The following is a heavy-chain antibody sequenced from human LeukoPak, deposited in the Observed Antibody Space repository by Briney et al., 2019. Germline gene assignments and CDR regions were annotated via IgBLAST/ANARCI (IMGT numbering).Heavy chain of an antibody. Sequence: GGSLRLSCAASGFTFSSYSMNWVRQAPGKGLEWVSSISSSSYIYYADSVKGRFTISRDNAKNSLYLQMNSLRAEDTAVYYCARDCPLTMIVVCDAFDIWGQGTMVTVSS. V-gene: IGHV3-21*01. CDR3: ARDCPLTMIVVCDAFDI. CDR2: ISSSSYI. CDR1: GFTFSSYS. J-gene: IGHJ3*02. D-gene: IGHD3-22*01.